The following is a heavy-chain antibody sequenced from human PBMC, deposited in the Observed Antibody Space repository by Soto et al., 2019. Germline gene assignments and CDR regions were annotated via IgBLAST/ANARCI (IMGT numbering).Heavy chain of an antibody. CDR2: VNPSGGHT. D-gene: IGHD2-21*02. V-gene: IGHV1-46*01. Sequence: QVQLVQSGAEVKKPGASVKVSCKASGDTFTDYYIHWVRQAPGQGLEWMGTVNPSGGHTTYAQHFLGRVTXAXXXSXSTPYMELTSLTSDDTAVYYCARGGHVVVVTAALDYWGPGTLVTVSS. CDR3: ARGGHVVVVTAALDY. CDR1: GDTFTDYY. J-gene: IGHJ4*02.